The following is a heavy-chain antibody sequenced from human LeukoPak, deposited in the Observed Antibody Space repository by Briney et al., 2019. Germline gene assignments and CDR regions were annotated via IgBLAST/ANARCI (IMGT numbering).Heavy chain of an antibody. CDR2: ITTSIDII. J-gene: IGHJ4*02. CDR3: VRDHNYYFGY. V-gene: IGHV3-48*02. CDR1: GFTLSSYN. Sequence: GGSLRLSCAASGFTLSSYNMNWVRQAPGKGLEWISYITTSIDIISYADSVKGRFTISRDNAKNSLYLQMDSLRDEDTAVYYCVRDHNYYFGYWGQGILVTVSS.